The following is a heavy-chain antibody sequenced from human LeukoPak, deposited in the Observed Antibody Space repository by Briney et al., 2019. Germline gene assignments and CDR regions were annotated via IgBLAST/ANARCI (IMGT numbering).Heavy chain of an antibody. Sequence: SETLSLTCTVSGGSISSGDYYWSWIRQPPGKGLEWIGYIYYSGSTYYNPSLKSRVTISVDTSKNQFSLKLNSVTAADTAMYYCARLFHPALSGNYPFDYWGQGTLVTVSS. J-gene: IGHJ4*02. V-gene: IGHV4-30-4*02. CDR2: IYYSGST. CDR3: ARLFHPALSGNYPFDY. CDR1: GGSISSGDYY. D-gene: IGHD1-26*01.